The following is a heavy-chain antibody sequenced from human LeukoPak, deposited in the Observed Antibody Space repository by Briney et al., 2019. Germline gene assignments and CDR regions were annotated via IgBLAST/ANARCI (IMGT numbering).Heavy chain of an antibody. D-gene: IGHD4-17*01. CDR2: ISAYNGNT. J-gene: IGHJ4*02. Sequence: ASVKVSCKTSGYTFTSYGISWVRQAPGQGLEWMGWISAYNGNTNYAQKLRCRVTMTTDTSTSTAYMELRSLRSDDTAVYYCARGGSTVTTPGFDYWGQGTLVTVSS. CDR1: GYTFTSYG. V-gene: IGHV1-18*01. CDR3: ARGGSTVTTPGFDY.